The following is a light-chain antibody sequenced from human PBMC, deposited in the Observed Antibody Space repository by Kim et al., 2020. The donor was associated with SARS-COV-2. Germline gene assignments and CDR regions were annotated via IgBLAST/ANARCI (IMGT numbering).Light chain of an antibody. J-gene: IGKJ1*01. CDR2: GAS. CDR1: QSVTSSY. CDR3: QQYGSSPRT. Sequence: EIVLTQSPGTLSLSPGERATLSCRASQSVTSSYLARYQQKPGQAPRLLIYGASSRATGISDRFSGSGSGTDFTLTISRLEPEDFAVYYCQQYGSSPRTFGQGTKVDIK. V-gene: IGKV3-20*01.